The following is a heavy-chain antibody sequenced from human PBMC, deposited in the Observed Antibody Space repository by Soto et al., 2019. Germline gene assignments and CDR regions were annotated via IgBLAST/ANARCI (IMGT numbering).Heavy chain of an antibody. D-gene: IGHD6-19*01. J-gene: IGHJ3*02. Sequence: GGSLRLSCAASGFTFSSYGMHWVRQAPGKGLEWVAVIWYDGSNKYYADSVKGRFTISRDNSKNTLYLQMNSLRAEDTAVYYCASSGYSSGNDAFDIWGQGTMVTVSS. V-gene: IGHV3-33*01. CDR2: IWYDGSNK. CDR3: ASSGYSSGNDAFDI. CDR1: GFTFSSYG.